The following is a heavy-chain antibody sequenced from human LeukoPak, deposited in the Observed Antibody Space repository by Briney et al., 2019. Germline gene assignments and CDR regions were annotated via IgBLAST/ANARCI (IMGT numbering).Heavy chain of an antibody. J-gene: IGHJ4*02. D-gene: IGHD3-10*01. CDR2: IYYSGST. Sequence: SETLSLTCTVSGGSISSYYWSWIRQPPGKGLEWIGYIYYSGSTNYNPSLKSRVTISVDTSKNQFSLKLSSVTAADTAVYYCASDYYGSGSYYPHSGQGTLVTVSS. CDR3: ASDYYGSGSYYPH. V-gene: IGHV4-59*01. CDR1: GGSISSYY.